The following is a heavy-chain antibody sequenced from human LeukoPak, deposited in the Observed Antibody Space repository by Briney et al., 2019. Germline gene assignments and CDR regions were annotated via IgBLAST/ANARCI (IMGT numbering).Heavy chain of an antibody. D-gene: IGHD3-16*01. CDR1: GFTFDDYA. CDR3: AKSQSGGVVAISAGFDF. CDR2: ISWNSGSI. V-gene: IGHV3-9*01. Sequence: GRSLRLSCAASGFTFDDYAMPWVRQGPGKGLEWVSGISWNSGSIGYADSVKGRFTISRDNAKNSLFLQMSSLRAEDTALYYCAKSQSGGVVAISAGFDFWGQGTLVTVSS. J-gene: IGHJ4*02.